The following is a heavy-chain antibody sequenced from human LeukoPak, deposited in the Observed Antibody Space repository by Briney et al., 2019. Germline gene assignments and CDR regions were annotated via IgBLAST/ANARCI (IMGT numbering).Heavy chain of an antibody. D-gene: IGHD4-17*01. V-gene: IGHV4-34*01. Sequence: PSETLSLTCAVYGGSFTGYYLSWIRQPPGKGLEAMGEINRNGNTNYNPSLTSRVTMSVDTSKKQFSLNLSSVTAADTAVYYCARARRVNTYYYYGMDVWGQGTTVTVSS. CDR3: ARARRVNTYYYYGMDV. J-gene: IGHJ6*02. CDR2: INRNGNT. CDR1: GGSFTGYY.